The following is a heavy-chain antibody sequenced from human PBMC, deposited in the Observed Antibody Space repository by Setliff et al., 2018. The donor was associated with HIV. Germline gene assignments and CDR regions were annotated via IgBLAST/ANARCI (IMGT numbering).Heavy chain of an antibody. Sequence: SETLSLTCTVSGVSISSHYWSWIRQPPGKGLEWIGYIYNSGRTNYNPSLKSRVTMSVDTSKNQFSLKLSSVTAADTAVYYCARDAERGYSYGYDYWGQGTLVTVSS. J-gene: IGHJ4*02. V-gene: IGHV4-4*08. CDR2: IYNSGRT. CDR3: ARDAERGYSYGYDY. CDR1: GVSISSHY. D-gene: IGHD5-18*01.